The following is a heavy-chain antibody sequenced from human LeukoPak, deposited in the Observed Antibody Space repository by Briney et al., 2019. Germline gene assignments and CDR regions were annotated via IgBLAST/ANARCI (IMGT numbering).Heavy chain of an antibody. CDR3: ARGNGDYDAFDY. Sequence: PSETLSLTCTVSGGSISSYYWSWIRQPPGKGLEWIGYIYYSGGTNYNPSLKSRVTISVDTSKNQFSLKLSSVTAADTAVYYCARGNGDYDAFDYWGQGTLVTVSS. J-gene: IGHJ4*02. CDR1: GGSISSYY. V-gene: IGHV4-59*01. D-gene: IGHD4-17*01. CDR2: IYYSGGT.